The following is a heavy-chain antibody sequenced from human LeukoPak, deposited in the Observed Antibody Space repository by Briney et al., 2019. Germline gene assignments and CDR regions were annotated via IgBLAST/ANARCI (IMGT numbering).Heavy chain of an antibody. D-gene: IGHD3-3*01. Sequence: ASVKVSCKTSGYTFTDYYIHWVRQAPGQGLEWLGWINTKTGRTSSARKFQGRFTMTRDPSITTVYMDMAWPTSDDTAIYFCARADFIDAGPYLIAPWGQGTLVTVSS. J-gene: IGHJ5*02. CDR3: ARADFIDAGPYLIAP. CDR2: INTKTGRT. CDR1: GYTFTDYY. V-gene: IGHV1-2*02.